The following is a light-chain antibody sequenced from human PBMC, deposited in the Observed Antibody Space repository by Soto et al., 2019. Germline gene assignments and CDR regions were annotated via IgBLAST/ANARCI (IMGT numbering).Light chain of an antibody. V-gene: IGKV1D-16*01. J-gene: IGKJ5*01. CDR2: AAS. CDR1: QGISCW. Sequence: DIQMTQSPSSLSASVGDRVTITCRASQGISCWLIWFQQKPEKAPKPLIYAASTLQSGVPSTFSGSGSGTDFTLTISCLQPEDFATYYCQQYHNYPITFGQGTRLEIK. CDR3: QQYHNYPIT.